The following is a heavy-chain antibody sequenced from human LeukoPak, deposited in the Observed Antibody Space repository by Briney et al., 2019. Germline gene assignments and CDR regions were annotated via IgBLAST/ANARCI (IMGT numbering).Heavy chain of an antibody. D-gene: IGHD2-2*01. Sequence: SETLSLTCAVSGGSISNNNWWIWVRQPPGKGLEWIGEIFHSGSTNYNPSLKSRVTISADKSKNHFSLNLTSVTVADTAVYYCAKGYASPSWYFDVWGRGTLVTVSS. CDR2: IFHSGST. V-gene: IGHV4-4*02. J-gene: IGHJ2*01. CDR3: AKGYASPSWYFDV. CDR1: GGSISNNNW.